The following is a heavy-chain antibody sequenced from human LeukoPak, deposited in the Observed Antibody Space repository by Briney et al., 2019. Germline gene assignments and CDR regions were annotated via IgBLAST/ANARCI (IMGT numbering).Heavy chain of an antibody. CDR1: GYTFTGYY. J-gene: IGHJ5*02. V-gene: IGHV1-2*02. Sequence: ASVKVSCKASGYTFTGYYMHWVRQAPGQGLERMGWINPNSGGTNYAQKFQGRVTMTRDTSISTAYMELSRLRSDDTAVYYCARHPINWNYRNWFDPWGQGTLVTVSS. CDR3: ARHPINWNYRNWFDP. CDR2: INPNSGGT. D-gene: IGHD1-7*01.